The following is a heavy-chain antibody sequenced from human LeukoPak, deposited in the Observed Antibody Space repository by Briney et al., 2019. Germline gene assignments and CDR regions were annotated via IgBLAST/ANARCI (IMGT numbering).Heavy chain of an antibody. V-gene: IGHV4-34*01. CDR3: ARGPRRGYYDSREYFDY. CDR2: INHSGST. Sequence: SETLSLTCAVYGGSFSGYYWSWIRQPPGKGLEWIGEINHSGSTNYNPSLKSRVTISVDTSKNQFSLKLSSVTAADTAVYYCARGPRRGYYDSREYFDYWGQGTLVTVSS. D-gene: IGHD3-22*01. J-gene: IGHJ4*02. CDR1: GGSFSGYY.